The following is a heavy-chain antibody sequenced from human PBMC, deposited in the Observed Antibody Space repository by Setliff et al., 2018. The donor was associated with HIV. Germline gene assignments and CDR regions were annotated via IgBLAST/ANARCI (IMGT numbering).Heavy chain of an antibody. CDR3: ARLRGLNLEPFDY. V-gene: IGHV4-39*01. CDR2: IYYSGST. Sequence: SETLSLTCTVSGGSISSSSYYWGWVRQPPGKGLEWIGSIYYSGSTYYNPSLKSRLTISVDTSTNKFSLKLSSVTAADTAVNYCARLRGLNLEPFDYWGQGTLVTVSS. J-gene: IGHJ4*02. D-gene: IGHD1-1*01. CDR1: GGSISSSSYY.